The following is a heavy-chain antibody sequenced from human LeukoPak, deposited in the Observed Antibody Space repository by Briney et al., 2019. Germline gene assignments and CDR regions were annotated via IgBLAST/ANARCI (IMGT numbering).Heavy chain of an antibody. CDR2: ISSSSSYI. CDR3: ARDADPYYDFWSGYPEDY. Sequence: GGSLRLSCAASGFTFSSYSMNWVRQAPGKGLEWVSSISSSSSYIYYADSVKGRFTISRDNAKNSLYLKMNSLRAEDTAVYYCARDADPYYDFWSGYPEDYWGQGTLVTVSS. CDR1: GFTFSSYS. J-gene: IGHJ4*02. D-gene: IGHD3-3*01. V-gene: IGHV3-21*01.